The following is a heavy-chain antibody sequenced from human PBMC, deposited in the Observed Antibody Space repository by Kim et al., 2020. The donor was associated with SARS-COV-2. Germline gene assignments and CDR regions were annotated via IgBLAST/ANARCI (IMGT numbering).Heavy chain of an antibody. CDR3: AREAHAMGYGMDV. Sequence: AQKCQGRVTITGDESTSTAYMGLSSLRSEDTAGYYCAREAHAMGYGMDVWGQGTTVTVSS. D-gene: IGHD3-16*01. V-gene: IGHV1-69*01. J-gene: IGHJ6*02.